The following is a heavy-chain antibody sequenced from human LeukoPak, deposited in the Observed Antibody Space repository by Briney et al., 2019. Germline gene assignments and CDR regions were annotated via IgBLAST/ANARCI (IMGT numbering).Heavy chain of an antibody. CDR3: ARSKRRYSGSYPPASYWYFDL. CDR2: ISAYNGNT. J-gene: IGHJ2*01. V-gene: IGHV1-18*01. D-gene: IGHD1-26*01. CDR1: GYTFTSYG. Sequence: ASVKVSCKASGYTFTSYGISWVRQAPGQGLEWMGWISAYNGNTNYAQKLQGRVTMTTDTSTSTAYMELRSLRSDDTAVYYCARSKRRYSGSYPPASYWYFDLWGRGTLVTVSS.